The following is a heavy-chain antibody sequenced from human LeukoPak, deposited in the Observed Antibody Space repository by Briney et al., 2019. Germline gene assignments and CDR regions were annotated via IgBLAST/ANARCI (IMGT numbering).Heavy chain of an antibody. V-gene: IGHV4-39*07. CDR3: ASGTLGSYEFDY. D-gene: IGHD1-26*01. CDR2: IYYSGST. Sequence: PSETLSLTCTIAGGSISSSSYYWGWIRQPPVKGLEWIGSIYYSGSTYYNPSLKSRVTISVDTSKNQFSLKLSSVAAADTAVYYCASGTLGSYEFDYWGQGTLVTVSS. CDR1: GGSISSSSYY. J-gene: IGHJ4*02.